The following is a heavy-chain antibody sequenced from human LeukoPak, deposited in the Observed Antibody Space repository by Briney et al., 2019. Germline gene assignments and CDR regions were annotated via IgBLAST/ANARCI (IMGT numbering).Heavy chain of an antibody. V-gene: IGHV1-8*01. Sequence: ASVKVSCKASGYTFTSYDINWVRQATGQGLEWMGWMNPNSGNTGYAQKFQGRVTMTRNTSIGTAYMELSSLRPEDTAVYYCARGGYSGYDYYGDYWGQGTLVTVSS. D-gene: IGHD5-12*01. CDR1: GYTFTSYD. CDR3: ARGGYSGYDYYGDY. CDR2: MNPNSGNT. J-gene: IGHJ4*02.